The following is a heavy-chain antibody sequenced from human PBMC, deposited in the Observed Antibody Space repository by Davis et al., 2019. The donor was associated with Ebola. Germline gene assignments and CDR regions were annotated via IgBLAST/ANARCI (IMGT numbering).Heavy chain of an antibody. V-gene: IGHV3-48*03. CDR3: AKGTSSTLYYYMDV. CDR2: ISSSGSTI. J-gene: IGHJ6*03. Sequence: GESLKISCAASGFTFSSYEMNWVRQAPGKGLEWVSYISSSGSTIYYADSVKGRFTISRDNAKNSLYLQMNSLRAEDMALYYCAKGTSSTLYYYMDVWGKGTTVTVSS. D-gene: IGHD2-2*01. CDR1: GFTFSSYE.